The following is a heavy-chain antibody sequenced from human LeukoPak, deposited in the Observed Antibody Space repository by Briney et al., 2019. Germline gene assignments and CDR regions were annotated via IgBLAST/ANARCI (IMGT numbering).Heavy chain of an antibody. CDR3: ARAGYYYDGSGYYYADY. Sequence: KPSETLSLTCTVSGDSISTYYWSWIRQSAGKGLEWIGRIYTSGSTNYNPSLKSRVTMSVDTSKNQFSPKLSSVTAADTAVYYCARAGYYYDGSGYYYADYWGQGTLVTVSS. V-gene: IGHV4-4*07. J-gene: IGHJ4*02. D-gene: IGHD3-22*01. CDR2: IYTSGST. CDR1: GDSISTYY.